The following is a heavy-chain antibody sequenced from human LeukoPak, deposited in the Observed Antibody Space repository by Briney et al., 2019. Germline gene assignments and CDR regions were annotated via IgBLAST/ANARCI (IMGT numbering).Heavy chain of an antibody. V-gene: IGHV3-11*03. CDR2: ISGSSAYT. CDR1: GFTFSDYY. J-gene: IGHJ4*02. CDR3: VSWTAATTRLGGF. D-gene: IGHD3/OR15-3a*01. Sequence: GGSLRLSCATSGFTFSDYYMSWIRQAPGKGLEWVSYISGSSAYTNYADSVKGRFTISRDNAKSSLYLQMNSLRDEDTAVYFCVSWTAATTRLGGFCGQGTLVTVSS.